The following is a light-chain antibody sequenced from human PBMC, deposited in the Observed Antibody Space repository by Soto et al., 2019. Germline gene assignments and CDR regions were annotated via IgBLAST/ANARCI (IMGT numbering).Light chain of an antibody. Sequence: DIQMTQSPTTLSASVGDRVTITCRASQSISSWLAWYQQKPGEAPKLLIYHASSLESGVPSRFSGSGSGTEFTLTISSLQPDDSAGYYCQQYNSYSKTFGQGTK. V-gene: IGKV1-5*01. CDR2: HAS. CDR1: QSISSW. CDR3: QQYNSYSKT. J-gene: IGKJ1*01.